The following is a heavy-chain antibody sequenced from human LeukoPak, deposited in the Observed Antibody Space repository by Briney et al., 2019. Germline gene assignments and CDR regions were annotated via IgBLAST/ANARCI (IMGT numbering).Heavy chain of an antibody. CDR3: ARWPLAPVTYYDFWSGSVPPLYYFDY. J-gene: IGHJ4*02. Sequence: PGGSLRLSCAASGFTVSSNYMSWVRQAPGKGLEWVSVIYSGGSTYYTDSVKGRFTISRDNSKNTLYLQMNSLRADDTAVYYCARWPLAPVTYYDFWSGSVPPLYYFDYWGQGTLVTVSS. CDR2: IYSGGST. CDR1: GFTVSSNY. D-gene: IGHD3-3*01. V-gene: IGHV3-53*01.